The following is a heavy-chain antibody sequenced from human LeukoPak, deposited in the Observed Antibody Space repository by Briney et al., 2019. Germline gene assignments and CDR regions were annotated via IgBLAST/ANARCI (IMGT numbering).Heavy chain of an antibody. J-gene: IGHJ4*02. Sequence: GGSLRLSCAASGFTFRSYDMNWVRQAPGKGLEWVSFISSSGSAMYYADSVKGRFTISRDNAKNSLYLQMNSLRAEDTALYYCVRDGRYCSGGSCFPIWGQGTLVTVST. V-gene: IGHV3-48*03. CDR2: ISSSGSAM. CDR1: GFTFRSYD. CDR3: VRDGRYCSGGSCFPI. D-gene: IGHD2-15*01.